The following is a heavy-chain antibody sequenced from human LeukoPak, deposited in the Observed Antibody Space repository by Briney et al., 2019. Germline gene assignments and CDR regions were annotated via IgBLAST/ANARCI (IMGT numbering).Heavy chain of an antibody. CDR2: ISYDGSNK. D-gene: IGHD6-13*01. CDR1: GFTFSNYG. V-gene: IGHV3-30*03. Sequence: GGSLRLSCAASGFTFSNYGMHWVRQAPGKGLEWVAVISYDGSNKYYADSVKGRFTISRDNSGNTLYLQMNSLRAEDTAMYYCARDTSRGSSSWYFDYWGQGTLVTDSS. J-gene: IGHJ4*02. CDR3: ARDTSRGSSSWYFDY.